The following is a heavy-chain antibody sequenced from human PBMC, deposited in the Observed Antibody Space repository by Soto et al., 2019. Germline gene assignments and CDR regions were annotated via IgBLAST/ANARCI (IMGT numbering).Heavy chain of an antibody. D-gene: IGHD3-22*01. V-gene: IGHV1-3*01. CDR1: GYTFTSYA. J-gene: IGHJ4*02. Sequence: GASVKVSCKASGYTFTSYAMHWVRQAAGQRFEWMGWINAGNGNTKYSQKFQGRVTITRDTSASTAYMELSSLRFEDTAVYYCARGSGYYYWDDYWGQGTLVTVSS. CDR2: INAGNGNT. CDR3: ARGSGYYYWDDY.